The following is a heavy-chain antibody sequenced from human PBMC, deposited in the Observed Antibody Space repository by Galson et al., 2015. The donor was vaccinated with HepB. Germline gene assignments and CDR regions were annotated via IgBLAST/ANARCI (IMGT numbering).Heavy chain of an antibody. V-gene: IGHV1-18*01. CDR2: ISAYNGNT. J-gene: IGHJ4*02. D-gene: IGHD5-12*01. CDR1: GYTFTSYG. Sequence: SVKVSCKASGYTFTSYGISWVRQAPGQGLEWMGWISAYNGNTNYAQKLQGRVTMTTDTSTSTAYMELRSLRSDDTAVYYCARVATIWEYFDYWGQGALVTVSS. CDR3: ARVATIWEYFDY.